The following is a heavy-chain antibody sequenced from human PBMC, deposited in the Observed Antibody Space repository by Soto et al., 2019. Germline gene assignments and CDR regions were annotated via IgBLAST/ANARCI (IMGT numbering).Heavy chain of an antibody. J-gene: IGHJ4*02. CDR2: IVPTPRLT. Sequence: QVQLVQSGAEVKKPGSSLKVSCETSGDTSTIFTIPWVRQAPGQGLQWMGRIVPTPRLTNYAQEFEARLTITADTSTITAHMELSSLTSEDTAVYYCATEKYGAGRVGVYDWGQGTTVTVSS. CDR1: GDTSTIFT. CDR3: ATEKYGAGRVGVYD. V-gene: IGHV1-69*08. D-gene: IGHD2-8*01.